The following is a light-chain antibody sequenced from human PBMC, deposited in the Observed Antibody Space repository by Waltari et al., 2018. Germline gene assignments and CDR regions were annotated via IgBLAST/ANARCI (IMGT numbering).Light chain of an antibody. Sequence: EIVMTQSPATLSVSPGERATLSCRASQNVKSGLAWYQQKPGQAPRLLIYGASTRATGIPARFSGSGSGTEFTLTISSLQSEDFAVYYCQQYNNWPPYTFGQGTKLEI. CDR2: GAS. CDR3: QQYNNWPPYT. V-gene: IGKV3-15*01. CDR1: QNVKSG. J-gene: IGKJ2*01.